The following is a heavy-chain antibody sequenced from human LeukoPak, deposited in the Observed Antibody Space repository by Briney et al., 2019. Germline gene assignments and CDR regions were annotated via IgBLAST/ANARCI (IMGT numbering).Heavy chain of an antibody. CDR3: ARDSYGMDV. CDR2: ISCDGSNK. Sequence: QPGRSLRLSCAASGFTFSSYAMHWVRQAPGKGLEWVAVISCDGSNKYYADSVKGRFTISRDNSKNTLYLQMNSLRAEDTAVYYCARDSYGMDVWGQGTTVTVSS. J-gene: IGHJ6*02. CDR1: GFTFSSYA. V-gene: IGHV3-30-3*01.